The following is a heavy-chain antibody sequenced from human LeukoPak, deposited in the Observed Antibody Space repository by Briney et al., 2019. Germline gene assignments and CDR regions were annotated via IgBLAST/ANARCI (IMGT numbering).Heavy chain of an antibody. Sequence: ASVKVSCKASGYTFTSYGISWVRQAPGQGLEWMGWISAYNGNTNYAQKLQGRVTMTTDTSTSTAYMELRSLRSDDTAVYYCARLMSTVEVGYNWFDPWGQGTLVTVSS. J-gene: IGHJ5*02. D-gene: IGHD3-16*01. CDR1: GYTFTSYG. CDR3: ARLMSTVEVGYNWFDP. V-gene: IGHV1-18*01. CDR2: ISAYNGNT.